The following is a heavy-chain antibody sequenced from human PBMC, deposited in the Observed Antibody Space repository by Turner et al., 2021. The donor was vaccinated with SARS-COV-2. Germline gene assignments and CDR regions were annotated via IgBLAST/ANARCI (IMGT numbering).Heavy chain of an antibody. CDR1: GFTFSNYG. D-gene: IGHD2-15*01. V-gene: IGHV3-30*18. J-gene: IGHJ4*02. CDR3: AKSGGMYCSGGNCYSSYFDY. Sequence: QVQLVASGGGVVQPGRSRRLSCAAPGFTFSNYGVHWARLAPGKGLEWVAVISYDGRNKYYADSVKGRFTISRDNSKNTLYLQMNSLRAEDTAVYYCAKSGGMYCSGGNCYSSYFDYWGQGTLVTVSS. CDR2: ISYDGRNK.